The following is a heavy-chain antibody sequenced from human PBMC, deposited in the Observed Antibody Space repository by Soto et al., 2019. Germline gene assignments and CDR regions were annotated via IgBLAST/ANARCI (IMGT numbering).Heavy chain of an antibody. V-gene: IGHV3-74*01. D-gene: IGHD2-8*01. J-gene: IGHJ4*02. CDR3: SSGHCTKGVCRGYYFDY. Sequence: EVQLVESGGGLVQPGGSLRLSCAASGFTFSSYWLHWVRQAPGKGLVWVSRINSDGSSTTYADSVKGRFTISRDNAKNTLYLQMNSLRAEDTAVYYCSSGHCTKGVCRGYYFDYWGQGTLVTVSS. CDR1: GFTFSSYW. CDR2: INSDGSST.